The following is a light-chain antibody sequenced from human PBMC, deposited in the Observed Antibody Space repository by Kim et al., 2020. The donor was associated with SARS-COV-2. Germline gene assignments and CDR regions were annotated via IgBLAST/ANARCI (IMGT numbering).Light chain of an antibody. CDR3: QQYYSYPRT. V-gene: IGKV1-8*01. Sequence: AIRMTQSPSPFSASTGDRVTITCRASQGISSYLAWYQQKPGKAPKLLIYAASTFQSGVPSRFSGSGSGTDFTLTISCLQSEDFATYYCQQYYSYPRTFGQGTKLEI. J-gene: IGKJ2*01. CDR2: AAS. CDR1: QGISSY.